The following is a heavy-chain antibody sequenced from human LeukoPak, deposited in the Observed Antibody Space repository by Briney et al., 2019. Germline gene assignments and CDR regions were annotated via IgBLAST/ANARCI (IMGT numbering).Heavy chain of an antibody. CDR3: ARSQSGSYFEGIDY. CDR2: IYYSGST. V-gene: IGHV4-59*01. Sequence: SETLSLTCTVSGVSISSYYWSWIRQPPGKGLEWIGYIYYSGSTNYNPSLKSRVTISVDTSKNQFSLKLSSVTAADTAVYYCARSQSGSYFEGIDYWGQGTLVTVSS. CDR1: GVSISSYY. D-gene: IGHD1-26*01. J-gene: IGHJ4*02.